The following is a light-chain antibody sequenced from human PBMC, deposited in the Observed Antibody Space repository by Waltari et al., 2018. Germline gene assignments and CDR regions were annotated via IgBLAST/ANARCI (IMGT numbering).Light chain of an antibody. Sequence: SYELTQPSSVSVSPGQTARITCSGDVLAKKYARWFRQKPDQAPVLVSYKDGERPSGIPERVSGSSSGTTVTLTISGAQVEDEADYYCYSEADNHRVFGGGTQLSVL. CDR2: KDG. CDR3: YSEADNHRV. CDR1: VLAKKY. V-gene: IGLV3-27*01. J-gene: IGLJ3*02.